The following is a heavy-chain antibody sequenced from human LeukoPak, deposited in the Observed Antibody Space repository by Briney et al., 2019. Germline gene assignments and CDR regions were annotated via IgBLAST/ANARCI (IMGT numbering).Heavy chain of an antibody. V-gene: IGHV1-69*06. CDR3: ARDPRGGYDWLDY. CDR1: GGTFSSYA. Sequence: ASVKVSCKASGGTFSSYAISWVRQAPGQGLEWMGGIIPIFGTANYAQKFQGRVTITADKSTSTAYMELSSLRSEDTAVYYCARDPRGGYDWLDYWGQGTLVTVSS. CDR2: IIPIFGTA. D-gene: IGHD5-12*01. J-gene: IGHJ4*02.